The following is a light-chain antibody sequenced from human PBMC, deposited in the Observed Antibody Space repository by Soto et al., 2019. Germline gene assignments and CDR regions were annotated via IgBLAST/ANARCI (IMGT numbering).Light chain of an antibody. J-gene: IGKJ5*01. CDR3: QQGYSNPYT. CDR1: QSISGY. V-gene: IGKV1-39*01. CDR2: AAS. Sequence: DIQLTQSPSSLSASIGDRVTIICRASQSISGYLNWYQQKPGKAPKPLIYAASSLQSGVPSRFSGSESGTEFTLTIPSLQPEDFATNHCQQGYSNPYTVAQGTRLEIK.